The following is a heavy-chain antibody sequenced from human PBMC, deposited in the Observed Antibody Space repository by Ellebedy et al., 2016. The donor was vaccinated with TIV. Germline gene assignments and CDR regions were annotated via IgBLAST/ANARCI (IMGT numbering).Heavy chain of an antibody. V-gene: IGHV3-23*01. D-gene: IGHD6-6*01. CDR2: ISGSGGST. J-gene: IGHJ6*02. Sequence: GESLKISXAASGFTFSSYAMSWVRQAPGKGLEWVSAISGSGGSTYYADSVKGRFTISRDNSKNTLYLQMNSLRDEDTAVYYCARDEVAARVYYYYGMDVWGQGTMVTVSS. CDR1: GFTFSSYA. CDR3: ARDEVAARVYYYYGMDV.